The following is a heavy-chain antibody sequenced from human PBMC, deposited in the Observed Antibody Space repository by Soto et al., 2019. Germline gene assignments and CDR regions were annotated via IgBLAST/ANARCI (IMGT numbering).Heavy chain of an antibody. D-gene: IGHD1-26*01. CDR2: INPSDGRT. V-gene: IGHV1-46*01. J-gene: IGHJ4*02. Sequence: SVEVTCQASGYTFTNYYIRWVRQAPGQGPEWMGIINPSDGRTTYTQKFQGRVTMIRDTSTSTVYMELSSLTSQDTAVYYCARVSGSYWPFDYWGQGTLVPVSS. CDR1: GYTFTNYY. CDR3: ARVSGSYWPFDY.